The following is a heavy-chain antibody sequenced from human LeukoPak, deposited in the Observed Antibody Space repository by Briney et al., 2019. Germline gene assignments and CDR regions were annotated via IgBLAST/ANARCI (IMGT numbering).Heavy chain of an antibody. D-gene: IGHD6-19*01. V-gene: IGHV6-1*01. CDR2: TFFRSQWYN. Sequence: SQTLSLTCAISGDGVSSDSAAWNWIRQSPSRSLEWLGSTFFRSQWYNDYAASVKSRITINPDTSKNQFSLQLNSVTPEDTAVYYCARALLVKHSSGWYSNYFDYWGQGTLVTVYS. J-gene: IGHJ4*02. CDR3: ARALLVKHSSGWYSNYFDY. CDR1: GDGVSSDSAA.